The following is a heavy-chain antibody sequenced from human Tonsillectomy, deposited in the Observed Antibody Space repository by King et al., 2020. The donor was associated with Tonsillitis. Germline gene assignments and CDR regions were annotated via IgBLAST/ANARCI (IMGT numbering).Heavy chain of an antibody. CDR1: GYTFTGYY. CDR3: AREGGYSSSWYRRGWFDP. D-gene: IGHD6-13*01. J-gene: IGHJ5*02. V-gene: IGHV1-2*02. Sequence: QLVQSGAEVKKPGASVKVSCKASGYTFTGYYMHWVRQAPGQGLEWMGWINPNSGGTNYAQKFQGRVTMTRDTSISTAYMELSRLRSDDTVVYYCAREGGYSSSWYRRGWFDPWGQGTLVTVSS. CDR2: INPNSGGT.